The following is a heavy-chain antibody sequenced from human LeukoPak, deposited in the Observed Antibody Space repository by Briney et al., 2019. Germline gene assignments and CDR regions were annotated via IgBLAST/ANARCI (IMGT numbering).Heavy chain of an antibody. Sequence: GGSLRLSCAASGFTFSSYVMSWVRQAPGKGLEWVSAISGSGGSTYYADSVKGRFTISRDNSKNTLYLQMNSLRAEDTAAYYRAKERGYCSGGSCYSGAFDIWGQGTKVTVSS. CDR2: ISGSGGST. D-gene: IGHD2-15*01. J-gene: IGHJ3*02. V-gene: IGHV3-23*01. CDR1: GFTFSSYV. CDR3: AKERGYCSGGSCYSGAFDI.